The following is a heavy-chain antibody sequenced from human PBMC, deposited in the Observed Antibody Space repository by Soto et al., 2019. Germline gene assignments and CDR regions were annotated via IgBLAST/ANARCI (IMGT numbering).Heavy chain of an antibody. CDR1: GFTFSSYG. Sequence: PGGSLRLSCAASGFTFSSYGMHWVRQAPGKGLEWVAVISYDGSNKYYADSVKGRFTISRDNSKNTLYLQMNSLRAEDTAVYYCAAWGYYYDSSGEVAGPFDYWGQGTLVTVPS. CDR2: ISYDGSNK. CDR3: AAWGYYYDSSGEVAGPFDY. V-gene: IGHV3-30*03. J-gene: IGHJ4*02. D-gene: IGHD3-22*01.